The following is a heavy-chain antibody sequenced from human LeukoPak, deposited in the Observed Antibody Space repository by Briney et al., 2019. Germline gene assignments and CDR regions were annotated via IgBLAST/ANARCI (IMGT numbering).Heavy chain of an antibody. V-gene: IGHV1-69*13. D-gene: IGHD6-13*01. CDR1: GGTFSSYA. CDR2: IIPIFGTA. J-gene: IGHJ4*02. Sequence: GASVKVSCKASGGTFSSYAISWVRQAPGQGLEWMGGIIPIFGTANYAQRFQGRVTITADESTSTAYMELSSLRSDDTAVYYCARDLIAAAGSYFVYWGQGTLVTVSS. CDR3: ARDLIAAAGSYFVY.